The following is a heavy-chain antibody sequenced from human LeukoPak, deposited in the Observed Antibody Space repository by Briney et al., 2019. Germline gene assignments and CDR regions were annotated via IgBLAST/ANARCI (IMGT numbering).Heavy chain of an antibody. D-gene: IGHD3-22*01. CDR2: IIPIFGTA. CDR1: GYTFTSYA. CDR3: ARHYDSSGYSLTAFDY. Sequence: SVKVSCKASGYTFTSYAISWVRQAPGQGLEWMGGIIPIFGTANYAQKFQGRVTITTDESTSTAYMELSSLRSEDTAVYYCARHYDSSGYSLTAFDYWGQGTLVTVSP. V-gene: IGHV1-69*05. J-gene: IGHJ4*02.